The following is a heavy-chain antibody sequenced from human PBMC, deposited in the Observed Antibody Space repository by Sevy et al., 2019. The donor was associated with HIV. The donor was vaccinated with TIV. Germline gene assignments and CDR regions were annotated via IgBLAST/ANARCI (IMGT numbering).Heavy chain of an antibody. J-gene: IGHJ5*01. CDR1: GFTFTSYA. Sequence: GGSLRLSCTGSGFTFTSYAMYWVRQAPGKGLEWVAAGSGSGQRTFYADSLKGWFTVSRDRSKNKLFLQMDSLRAEDTAVYYCAKDRMDSSFSGTNWFDFWGQGTPVTVSS. D-gene: IGHD2-2*01. V-gene: IGHV3-23*01. CDR2: GSGSGQRT. CDR3: AKDRMDSSFSGTNWFDF.